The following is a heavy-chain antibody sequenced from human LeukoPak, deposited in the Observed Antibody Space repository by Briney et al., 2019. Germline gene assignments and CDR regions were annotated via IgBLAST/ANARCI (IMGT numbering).Heavy chain of an antibody. J-gene: IGHJ3*02. D-gene: IGHD3-9*01. CDR1: GGSISNYY. CDR2: IHYSGGT. V-gene: IGHV4-59*08. Sequence: SETLSLTRTVSGGSISNYYWSWIRQSPGKGLEWIGYIHYSGGTKYNPSLKSRVIISLDMSMNQFSLKLSSVTAADTAMYYCAKHSVLTGSGYAFDIWGQGTAVTVSS. CDR3: AKHSVLTGSGYAFDI.